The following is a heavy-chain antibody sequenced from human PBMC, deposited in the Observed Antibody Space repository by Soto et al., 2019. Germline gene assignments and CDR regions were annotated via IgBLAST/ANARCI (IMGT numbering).Heavy chain of an antibody. Sequence: QLQLRESGPGLVKPSETLSLTCTVSGGSISTTTYYWGWIRQPPGKGLEWIGSIYYSGSTYYNPYLKSRVTISVDTSKNQFSLKLSSVTAADTAVYYCAKSNSGYYSERTSGIDYWGQGTLVTVSS. V-gene: IGHV4-39*01. D-gene: IGHD1-26*01. J-gene: IGHJ4*02. CDR3: AKSNSGYYSERTSGIDY. CDR2: IYYSGST. CDR1: GGSISTTTYY.